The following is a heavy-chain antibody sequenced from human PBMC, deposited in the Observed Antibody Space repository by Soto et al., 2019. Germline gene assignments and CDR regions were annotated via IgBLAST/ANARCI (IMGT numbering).Heavy chain of an antibody. D-gene: IGHD3-10*01. CDR1: GGSISGSSYY. CDR3: ARGGKRVSMIRGFDY. CDR2: IYFSGTT. V-gene: IGHV4-39*01. J-gene: IGHJ4*02. Sequence: QLQLQESGPGLVKPSETLSLTCTVSGGSISGSSYYWAWIRQPPGKGLEWIGSIYFSGTTYYNPSLKSRVTIPADTSKSQFSLRLSSVTAADTALYYCARGGKRVSMIRGFDYWGQGTLVTASS.